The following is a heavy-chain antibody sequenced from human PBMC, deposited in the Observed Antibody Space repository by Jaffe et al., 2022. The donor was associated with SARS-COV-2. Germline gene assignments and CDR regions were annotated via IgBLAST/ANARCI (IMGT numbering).Heavy chain of an antibody. Sequence: QVQLVQSGSELKKPGASVKVSCKASGYTFSNYVMNWVRQAPGRGLEWMGFVNTDTGDPTYAQGFTGRFVFSLDTSVSTAYLQITSLNPEDTAVYYCATWVGGRHVPWGQGSLVTVSS. V-gene: IGHV7-4-1*02. J-gene: IGHJ5*02. CDR2: VNTDTGDP. CDR3: ATWVGGRHVP. CDR1: GYTFSNYV. D-gene: IGHD1-26*01.